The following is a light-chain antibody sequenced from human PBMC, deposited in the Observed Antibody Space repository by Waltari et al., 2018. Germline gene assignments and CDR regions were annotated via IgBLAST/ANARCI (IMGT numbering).Light chain of an antibody. J-gene: IGLJ3*02. CDR2: SNK. Sequence: QSVLTQPPSASGTPGQRVTISCSGSSSNIGSNTVNWYQPLPGTAPKLLIYSNKRRPSGGPDRFSVSKAGTSASLAISGLQAEDEADYYGAAWDDSLNGLWVFGGGTKLTVL. CDR3: AAWDDSLNGLWV. CDR1: SSNIGSNT. V-gene: IGLV1-44*01.